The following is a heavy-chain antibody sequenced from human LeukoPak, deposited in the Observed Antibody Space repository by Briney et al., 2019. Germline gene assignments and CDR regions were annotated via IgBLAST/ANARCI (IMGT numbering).Heavy chain of an antibody. CDR1: GYTFTSYG. D-gene: IGHD6-19*01. J-gene: IGHJ5*02. Sequence: RASVKVSCKASGYTFTSYGISWVRQAPGQGLEWMGWISAYNGNTNYAQKLQGRVTMTTDTSTSTAHMELRSLRSDDTAVYYCAREQWLEQINWFDPWGQGTLVTVSS. V-gene: IGHV1-18*01. CDR2: ISAYNGNT. CDR3: AREQWLEQINWFDP.